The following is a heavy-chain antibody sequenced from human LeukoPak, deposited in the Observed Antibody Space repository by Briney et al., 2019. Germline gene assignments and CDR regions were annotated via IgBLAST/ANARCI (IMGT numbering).Heavy chain of an antibody. CDR1: GYTFINYY. D-gene: IGHD5-18*01. CDR2: INPSGGTT. CDR3: AREIGPRQLHLWGSAFDY. Sequence: ASVKVSCKASGYTFINYYMHWVRQAPGQGLEWMGIINPSGGTTRYAQNFQGRVTMTRDTSTSTVYMELSSLRSEDTAVYYCAREIGPRQLHLWGSAFDYWGQGTLVTVSS. J-gene: IGHJ4*02. V-gene: IGHV1-46*01.